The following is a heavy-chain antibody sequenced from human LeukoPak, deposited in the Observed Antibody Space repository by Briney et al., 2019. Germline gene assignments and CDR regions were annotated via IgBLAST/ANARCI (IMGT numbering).Heavy chain of an antibody. D-gene: IGHD6-19*01. V-gene: IGHV4-34*01. CDR1: GGSFSGYY. Sequence: PSETLSLTCAVYGGSFSGYYWSWIRQPPGKGLEWIGEINHSGSTNYNPSLKSRVTISVDTSKNQFSLKLSSVTAADTAVYYCARDDWKLFYRGIAVAGPNYYYYYYMDVWGKGITVTVSS. CDR2: INHSGST. J-gene: IGHJ6*03. CDR3: ARDDWKLFYRGIAVAGPNYYYYYYMDV.